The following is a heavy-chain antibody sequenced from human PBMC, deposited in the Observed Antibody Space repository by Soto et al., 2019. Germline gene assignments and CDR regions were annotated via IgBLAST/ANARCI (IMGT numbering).Heavy chain of an antibody. V-gene: IGHV3-33*01. CDR1: GFTFSSYG. Sequence: QVQLVESGGGVVQPGRSLRLSCAASGFTFSSYGMHWVRQAPGKGLEWVAVIWYDGSNKYYADSVKGRFTISRDNSKNTLYLQMNSLRAEDTAVYYCARETVTTLIFDYWGQGTLVTVSS. CDR2: IWYDGSNK. J-gene: IGHJ4*02. D-gene: IGHD4-17*01. CDR3: ARETVTTLIFDY.